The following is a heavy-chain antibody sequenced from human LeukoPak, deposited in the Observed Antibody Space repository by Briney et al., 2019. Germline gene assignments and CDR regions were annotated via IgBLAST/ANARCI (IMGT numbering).Heavy chain of an antibody. CDR3: ARRGIAVAGTVGYYYYYMDV. Sequence: PSETRSLTCTVSGGSISSYYWSWIRQPPGKGLEWIGYIYYSGSTNYNPSLKSRVTISVDTSKNQFSLKLSSVTAADTAVYYCARRGIAVAGTVGYYYYYMDVWGKGTTVTVSS. J-gene: IGHJ6*03. V-gene: IGHV4-59*01. D-gene: IGHD6-19*01. CDR1: GGSISSYY. CDR2: IYYSGST.